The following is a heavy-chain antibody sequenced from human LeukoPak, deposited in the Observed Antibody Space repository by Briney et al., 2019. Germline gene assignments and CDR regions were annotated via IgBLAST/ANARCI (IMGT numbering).Heavy chain of an antibody. CDR3: AKDIYNYFDSSGYGY. Sequence: GGSLRLSCAASGFTFHDYAMHWVRQAPGKGLEWVSGISWNSGSIGYADSVKGRFTISRDNAKISLYLQMNSLRAEDTALYYCAKDIYNYFDSSGYGYWGQGTLVTVSS. J-gene: IGHJ4*02. D-gene: IGHD3-22*01. CDR2: ISWNSGSI. V-gene: IGHV3-9*01. CDR1: GFTFHDYA.